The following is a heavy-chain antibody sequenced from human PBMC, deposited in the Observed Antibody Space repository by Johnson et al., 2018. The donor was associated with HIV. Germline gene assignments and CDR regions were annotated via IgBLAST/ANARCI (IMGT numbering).Heavy chain of an antibody. CDR1: GFTVSSNY. J-gene: IGHJ3*02. CDR2: IGTAGDT. Sequence: VQLVESGGGLVQPGGSLRLSCAASGFTVSSNYMSWVRQATGKGLEWVSAIGTAGDTYYQGSVKGRFTISRENAKNSLYLQMNSLRAGDTAVYYCARGGRGHDAFDIWGQGTMVTVSS. CDR3: ARGGRGHDAFDI. V-gene: IGHV3-13*01.